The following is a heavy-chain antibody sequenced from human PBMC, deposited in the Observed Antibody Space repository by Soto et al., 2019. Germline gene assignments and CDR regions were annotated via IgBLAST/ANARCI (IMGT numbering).Heavy chain of an antibody. Sequence: GGSLRLSCAASGFNVSTNYMTWVRQAPGKGLEWVSVIYSGGTTYYADSVKGRFIISRDNFKNTLYLQMNNLRAEDTALYYCARGSGSLYYFHYWGQGTLVTVS. V-gene: IGHV3-53*01. CDR2: IYSGGTT. CDR1: GFNVSTNY. J-gene: IGHJ4*02. D-gene: IGHD1-26*01. CDR3: ARGSGSLYYFHY.